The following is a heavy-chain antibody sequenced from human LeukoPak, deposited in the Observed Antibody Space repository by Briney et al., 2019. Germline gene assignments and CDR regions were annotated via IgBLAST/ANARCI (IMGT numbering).Heavy chain of an antibody. D-gene: IGHD3-10*01. V-gene: IGHV4-61*02. CDR1: GGSISSGSYY. CDR3: ARVGAPLWFFDY. CDR2: IYTSGST. Sequence: SQTLSLTCTVSGGSISSGSYYWSWIRQPAGKGLEWIGRIYTSGSTNYNPSLKSRVTISVDTSKNQFSLKLSSVTAADTAVYYCARVGAPLWFFDYWGQGTLVTVSS. J-gene: IGHJ4*02.